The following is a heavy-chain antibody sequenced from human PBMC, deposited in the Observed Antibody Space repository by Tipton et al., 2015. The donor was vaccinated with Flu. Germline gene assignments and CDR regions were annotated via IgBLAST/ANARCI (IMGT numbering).Heavy chain of an antibody. J-gene: IGHJ4*02. CDR2: FSGYNGHT. D-gene: IGHD3-3*01. CDR3: AGAEYDFWTGGSPFDH. CDR1: GYTFIDYY. V-gene: IGHV1-18*04. Sequence: QSGPEVEKPGASVKVSCKASGYTFIDYYLHWVRQAPRQGLEWLGWFSGYNGHTKYAQKVQGRLIMTTDTSTRTVTMEPRSLTSDDTAVYYCAGAEYDFWTGGSPFDHWGQGTLVTVSS.